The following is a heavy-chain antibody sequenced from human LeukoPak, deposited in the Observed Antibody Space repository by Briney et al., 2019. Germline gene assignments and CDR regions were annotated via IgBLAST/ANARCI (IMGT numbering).Heavy chain of an antibody. CDR1: GGSISSSSYY. Sequence: SETLSLTCTVSGGSISSSSYYWGWIRQPPGKGLEWIGSIYYSGSTYYNPSLKSRVTISVDTSKNQFSLKLSSVTAADTAVYYCARDTGTYDFWSGYYWFDPWGQGTLVTVSS. CDR2: IYYSGST. V-gene: IGHV4-39*07. J-gene: IGHJ5*02. D-gene: IGHD3-3*01. CDR3: ARDTGTYDFWSGYYWFDP.